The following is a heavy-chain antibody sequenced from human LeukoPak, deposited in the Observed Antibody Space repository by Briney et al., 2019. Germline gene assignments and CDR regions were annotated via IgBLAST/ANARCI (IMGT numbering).Heavy chain of an antibody. CDR1: GGSIGSGSYY. CDR2: IYTSGST. V-gene: IGHV4-61*02. J-gene: IGHJ4*02. CDR3: AGALDPQQYRSTDY. Sequence: SETLSLTCTVSGGSIGSGSYYWSWIRQPAGKGLEWIGRIYTSGSTNYNPSLKSRVTISVDTSKNQFSLKLSSVTAADTAVYYCAGALDPQQYRSTDYWGQGTLVTVSS. D-gene: IGHD3-16*02.